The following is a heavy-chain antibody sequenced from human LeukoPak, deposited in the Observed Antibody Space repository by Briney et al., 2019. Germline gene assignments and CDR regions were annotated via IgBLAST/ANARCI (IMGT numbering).Heavy chain of an antibody. V-gene: IGHV3-64*01. J-gene: IGHJ4*02. CDR1: GFTFSSYA. CDR2: ISSNGGST. CDR3: ARAGGGVGGGGGGSGY. Sequence: GGSLRLSCVASGFTFSSYAMHWVRQAPGKGLEIVSGISSNGGSTYYANSVKGRFTISRDNSKNTLYLQMGSLRAEDMAVYYCARAGGGVGGGGGGSGYWGQGTLVTVSS. D-gene: IGHD2-15*01.